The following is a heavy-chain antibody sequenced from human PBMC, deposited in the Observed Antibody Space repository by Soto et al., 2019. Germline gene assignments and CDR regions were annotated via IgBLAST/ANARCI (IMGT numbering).Heavy chain of an antibody. Sequence: QVQLVQSGAEVKKPGASVRVSCKASGYTFTTYDIHWVRQAPGLGLEWMGIITPGGGITSYAQKFKGRITMTRDTSTSTVYMELSSLRSEDTAMYYCAKVLSALVPRYFDTLGQGTLVTVSS. J-gene: IGHJ4*02. D-gene: IGHD3-10*01. V-gene: IGHV1-46*01. CDR1: GYTFTTYD. CDR2: ITPGGGIT. CDR3: AKVLSALVPRYFDT.